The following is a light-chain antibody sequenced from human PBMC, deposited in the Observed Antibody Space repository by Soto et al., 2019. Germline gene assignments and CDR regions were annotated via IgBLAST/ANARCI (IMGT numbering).Light chain of an antibody. CDR3: QQYNSYLIT. CDR1: QSISSW. J-gene: IGKJ5*01. V-gene: IGKV1-5*03. Sequence: DIQMTQSPSTLSASVGDRVTITCRASQSISSWLAWYQQKPGKAPKLLIYKASSLESGVPSRFSGSGSGTEFTLTIRSLQPDDFATYYCQQYNSYLITFGQGTRLEI. CDR2: KAS.